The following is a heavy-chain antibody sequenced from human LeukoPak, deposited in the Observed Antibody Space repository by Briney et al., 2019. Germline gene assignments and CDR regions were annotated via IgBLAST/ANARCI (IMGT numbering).Heavy chain of an antibody. J-gene: IGHJ6*02. CDR3: ARVGGNYYDSSGYYYDYYYYGMDV. Sequence: GGSLRLSCAASGFTFSSYAISWVRQAPGQGLEWMGGIIPIFGTANYAQKFQGRVTITADESTSTAYMELSSLRSEDTAVYYCARVGGNYYDSSGYYYDYYYYGMDVWGQGTTVTVSS. CDR1: GFTFSSYA. CDR2: IIPIFGTA. V-gene: IGHV1-69*01. D-gene: IGHD3-22*01.